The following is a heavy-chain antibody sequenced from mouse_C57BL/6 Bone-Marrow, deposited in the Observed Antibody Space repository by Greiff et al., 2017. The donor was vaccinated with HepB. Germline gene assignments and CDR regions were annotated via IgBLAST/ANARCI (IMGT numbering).Heavy chain of an antibody. CDR3: ARRDYYGSSYDYAMDY. Sequence: QVQLQQSGPELVKPGASVKISCKASGYAFSSSWMNWVKQRPGKGLEWIGRIYPGDGDTNDNGKFKGKATLTAEKSSSTAYMQLSSLTSEDSAVYFCARRDYYGSSYDYAMDYWGQGTSVTVSS. D-gene: IGHD1-1*01. V-gene: IGHV1-82*01. CDR1: GYAFSSSW. CDR2: IYPGDGDT. J-gene: IGHJ4*01.